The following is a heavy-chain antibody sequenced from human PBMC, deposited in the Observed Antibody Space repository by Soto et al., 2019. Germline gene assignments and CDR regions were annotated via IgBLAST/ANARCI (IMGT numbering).Heavy chain of an antibody. Sequence: ASVKVSCKASGYTFTSYYMHWVRQAPGQGLEWMGIINPSGGSTSYAQKFQGRVTMTRDTSTSTVYMELSSLRSEDTAMYYCARVWRLGYCSGGSCYVLGYWGQGTLVTVSS. D-gene: IGHD2-15*01. CDR2: INPSGGST. J-gene: IGHJ4*02. CDR1: GYTFTSYY. V-gene: IGHV1-46*01. CDR3: ARVWRLGYCSGGSCYVLGY.